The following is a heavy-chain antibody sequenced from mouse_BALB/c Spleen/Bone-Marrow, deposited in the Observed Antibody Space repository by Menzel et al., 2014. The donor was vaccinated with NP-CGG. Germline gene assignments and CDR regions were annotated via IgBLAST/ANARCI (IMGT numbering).Heavy chain of an antibody. CDR3: NEGYGYYGY. Sequence: EVQLQQSGAELVRSGASVKLSCTASGFNIKDYYMHWVKQRPEQGLEWIGWIDPENGDTEYAPKFQGKATMTADTSSNTAYLQLSSLTSEDTAVYYCNEGYGYYGYWGQGTTLTVSS. CDR1: GFNIKDYY. D-gene: IGHD2-3*01. CDR2: IDPENGDT. J-gene: IGHJ2*01. V-gene: IGHV14-4*02.